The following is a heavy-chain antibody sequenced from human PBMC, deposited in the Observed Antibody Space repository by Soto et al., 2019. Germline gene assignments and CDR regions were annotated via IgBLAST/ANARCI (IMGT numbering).Heavy chain of an antibody. CDR2: IYHSGST. CDR1: GGSISSGGYS. D-gene: IGHD3-10*01. J-gene: IGHJ5*02. Sequence: SETLSLTCAVSGGSISSGGYSWSWIRQPPGKGLEWIGYIYHSGSTYYNPSLKSRVTISVDRSKNQFSLKLSSVTAADTAVYYCARAYYGTEGYGLDPWGLGTLVTVS. V-gene: IGHV4-30-2*01. CDR3: ARAYYGTEGYGLDP.